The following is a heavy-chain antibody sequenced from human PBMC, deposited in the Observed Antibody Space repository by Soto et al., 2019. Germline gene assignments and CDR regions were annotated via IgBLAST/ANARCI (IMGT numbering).Heavy chain of an antibody. CDR2: ISAYSGNT. D-gene: IGHD4-17*01. V-gene: IGHV1-18*04. CDR3: ARVVKAGDYGDYGRYYFDY. Sequence: QVQLVQSGAEVKKPGASVKVSCKASGYTFTTYGITWVRQAPGQGLEWMGWISAYSGNTNYAQKLQGRLTVTTDTSTNTAYMDLRSLRSDDTAVYYCARVVKAGDYGDYGRYYFDYWGHRTLVTVSS. CDR1: GYTFTTYG. J-gene: IGHJ4*01.